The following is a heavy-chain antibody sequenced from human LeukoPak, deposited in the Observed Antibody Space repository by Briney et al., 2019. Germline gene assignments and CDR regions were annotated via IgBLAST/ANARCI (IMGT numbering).Heavy chain of an antibody. J-gene: IGHJ5*02. V-gene: IGHV1-2*06. Sequence: ASVKVSCKASGYTFTGYYMHWVRQAPGQGLEWMGRINPNSGGTNYPQKFQGRVTMSRDTSISTAYMELSSLRSDDTAVYYCARGKPYNWFDPWGQGTLVTVSS. D-gene: IGHD1-14*01. CDR2: INPNSGGT. CDR3: ARGKPYNWFDP. CDR1: GYTFTGYY.